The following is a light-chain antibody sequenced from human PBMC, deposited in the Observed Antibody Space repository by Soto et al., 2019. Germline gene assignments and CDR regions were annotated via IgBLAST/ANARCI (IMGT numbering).Light chain of an antibody. Sequence: DIQMTQSPSTLSVSVGDRVTITCRASQSISSWLAWYQQKPGKAPKLLIYDASSLESGVPSRFSGSGSGTEFTLTISSLQPDDFATYYCQQYNSSPYTFGQGTKLEIK. CDR1: QSISSW. V-gene: IGKV1-5*01. J-gene: IGKJ2*01. CDR3: QQYNSSPYT. CDR2: DAS.